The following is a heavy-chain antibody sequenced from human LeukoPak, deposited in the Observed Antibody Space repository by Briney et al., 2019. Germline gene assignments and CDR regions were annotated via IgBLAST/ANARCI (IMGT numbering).Heavy chain of an antibody. Sequence: ASVKVSCKATGYTFTNQHMHWVRQAPGQGPEWMGWINPNSGGTIYAQKFQGRVTMTRETSISTAYMGLTRLRSDDTAVYYCAREFGGLDYWGQGTLVTVSS. CDR2: INPNSGGT. D-gene: IGHD2-15*01. J-gene: IGHJ4*02. V-gene: IGHV1-2*02. CDR3: AREFGGLDY. CDR1: GYTFTNQH.